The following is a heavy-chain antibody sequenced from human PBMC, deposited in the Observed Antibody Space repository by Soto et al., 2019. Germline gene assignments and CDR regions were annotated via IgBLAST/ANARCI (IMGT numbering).Heavy chain of an antibody. V-gene: IGHV1-46*01. D-gene: IGHD2-15*01. CDR3: ARDGYCSGGSCSGWFDP. Sequence: ASVKVSCKASGYTFTSYYMHWVRQAPGQGLEWMGIINPSGGSTSYAQKFQGRVTMTRDTSTSTVYMELSSLRSEDTAVYYCARDGYCSGGSCSGWFDPWGQGTLVTVS. CDR1: GYTFTSYY. CDR2: INPSGGST. J-gene: IGHJ5*02.